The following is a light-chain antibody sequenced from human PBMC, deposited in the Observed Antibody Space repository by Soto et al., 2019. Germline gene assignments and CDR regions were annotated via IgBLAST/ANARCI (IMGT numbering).Light chain of an antibody. CDR3: QQYNDYSRT. J-gene: IGKJ1*01. CDR1: QSISNW. V-gene: IGKV1-5*03. CDR2: KAS. Sequence: DIQMTQSPSTLSASVGDRVIITCRASQSISNWLAWYQQKPGKAPKLLIYKASSLESGVPSRFSGSGSATEFALTISSLQPDDFATYYCQQYNDYSRTFGQGTKVE.